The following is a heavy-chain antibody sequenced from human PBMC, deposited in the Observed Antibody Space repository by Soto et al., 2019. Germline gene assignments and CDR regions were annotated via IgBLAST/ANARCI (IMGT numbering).Heavy chain of an antibody. V-gene: IGHV4-31*03. CDR1: GGSISSGGYY. CDR3: EGSSGWHCSAWNFYL. Sequence: QVQLQESGPGLVKPSQTLSLTCTVSGGSISSGGYYWRWLRQHPGKGLEWMGYIYYSGSNYYNPSVTSRVTISVDTSQNQFSLKLSSVTVADTAVDDCEGSSGWHCSAWNFYLWVQGPLIAVSS. CDR2: IYYSGSN. J-gene: IGHJ2*01. D-gene: IGHD6-19*01.